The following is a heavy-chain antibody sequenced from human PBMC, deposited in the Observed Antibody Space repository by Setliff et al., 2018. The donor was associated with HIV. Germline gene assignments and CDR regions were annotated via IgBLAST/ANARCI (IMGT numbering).Heavy chain of an antibody. CDR1: GYSISSGYY. CDR2: VYNSGGT. Sequence: SETLSLTCAVSGYSISSGYYWGWIRQTPGKGLESIGYVYNSGGTNYNPSLKSRVTISVDTSKNQFSLRLSSVTAADTAVYYCARLHGDYSIDYWGQGTLVTVSS. V-gene: IGHV4-38-2*01. D-gene: IGHD4-17*01. J-gene: IGHJ4*02. CDR3: ARLHGDYSIDY.